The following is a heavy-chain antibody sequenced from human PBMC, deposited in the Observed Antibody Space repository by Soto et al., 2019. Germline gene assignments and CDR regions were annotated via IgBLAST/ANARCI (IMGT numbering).Heavy chain of an antibody. CDR1: GGTFSSYA. D-gene: IGHD2-2*01. Sequence: QVQLVQSGAEVKKPGSSVKVSCKASGGTFSSYAISWVRQAPGQGLEWMGGIIPIFGTANYAQKFQGRVTMTADESTSTAYMELSSLRSEDTAVYYWARVGGGIVVVPAAIWTYGMDVWGQGTTVTVSS. J-gene: IGHJ6*02. CDR3: ARVGGGIVVVPAAIWTYGMDV. V-gene: IGHV1-69*01. CDR2: IIPIFGTA.